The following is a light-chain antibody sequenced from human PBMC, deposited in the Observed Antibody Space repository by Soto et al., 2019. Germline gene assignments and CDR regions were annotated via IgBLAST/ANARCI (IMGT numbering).Light chain of an antibody. CDR1: QSLLSTNGHTY. V-gene: IGKV2-29*03. CDR2: EVS. Sequence: DVVLTQSPASLSVTPGQPASISCKSGQSLLSTNGHTYLYWYLQRPGQPPHLLMNEVSIRASGVPDRFSGSGSGTDFTLRISRVEAEDFGVYYCMQAGYLPLTFGGGTKVEI. J-gene: IGKJ4*01. CDR3: MQAGYLPLT.